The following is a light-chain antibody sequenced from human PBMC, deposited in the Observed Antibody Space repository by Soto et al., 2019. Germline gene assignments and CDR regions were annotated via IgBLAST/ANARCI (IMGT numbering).Light chain of an antibody. CDR3: QQYNDYWT. J-gene: IGKJ4*02. CDR1: QSLNIW. V-gene: IGKV1-5*03. Sequence: DTQMTQSPSTLYAYVGDRVTITCRASQSLNIWLAWYQQKPGRAPKLLIYQASTLASWVPSRFSGSGSGSEFTLTISSLQHDDFATYYCQQYNDYWTFGEGTKVEIK. CDR2: QAS.